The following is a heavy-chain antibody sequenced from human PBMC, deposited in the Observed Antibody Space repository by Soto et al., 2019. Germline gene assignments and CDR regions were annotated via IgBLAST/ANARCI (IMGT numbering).Heavy chain of an antibody. V-gene: IGHV6-1*01. CDR1: GVSV. D-gene: IGHD2-2*02. CDR2: TYYRSKWYN. Sequence: SQTLSLTCAISGVSVWVRQSPARGLEWLGRTYYRSKWYNDYAVSVKSRITINPDTSKNQFSLQLNSVTPEDTAVYYCARDGRVPAAIGFDYWGQGTLVTVSS. J-gene: IGHJ4*02. CDR3: ARDGRVPAAIGFDY.